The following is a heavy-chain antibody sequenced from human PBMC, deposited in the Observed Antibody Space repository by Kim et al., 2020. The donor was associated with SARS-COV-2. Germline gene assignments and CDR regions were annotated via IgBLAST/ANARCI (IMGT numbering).Heavy chain of an antibody. Sequence: ASVKVSCKASGYSFTDSFIHWVRQAPGQGLEWMGWINPNSGGRNYAQNFQGRVAMTRDTSISTAYMELSSLRSDDTAVYYCARDPYCRSTSCYLSSAFDLWGQGTMVTVSS. V-gene: IGHV1-2*02. CDR2: INPNSGGR. CDR1: GYSFTDSF. D-gene: IGHD2-2*01. CDR3: ARDPYCRSTSCYLSSAFDL. J-gene: IGHJ3*01.